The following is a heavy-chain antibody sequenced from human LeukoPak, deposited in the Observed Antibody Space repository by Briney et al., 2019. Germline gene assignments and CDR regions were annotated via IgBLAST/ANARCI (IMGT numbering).Heavy chain of an antibody. Sequence: GASVKVSCKASGYTFTSYYMHWVRQAPGQGLEWMGIINPSGGSTSYAQKFQGRVTMTRDTSTRTVYMELSSLRSEDTAVYYCAREGGGSGDYYYYYMDVWGKGTTVTISS. J-gene: IGHJ6*03. CDR1: GYTFTSYY. CDR2: INPSGGST. D-gene: IGHD6-19*01. V-gene: IGHV1-46*01. CDR3: AREGGGSGDYYYYYMDV.